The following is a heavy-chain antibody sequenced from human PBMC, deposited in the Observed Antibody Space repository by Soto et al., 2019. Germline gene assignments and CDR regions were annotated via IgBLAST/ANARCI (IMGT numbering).Heavy chain of an antibody. V-gene: IGHV5-10-1*01. CDR3: ARSRTPHSIALVAMDG. CDR2: IDPSDSYT. J-gene: IGHJ6*02. D-gene: IGHD2-8*02. Sequence: GESLTISCKGSGYMFTSSWISWVRQMPGKGLEWMGKIDPSDSYTNYSPSFQGHVSISADRSISTVYLQWSSLKASDTAMYYCARSRTPHSIALVAMDGWGQGSTVTVAS. CDR1: GYMFTSSW.